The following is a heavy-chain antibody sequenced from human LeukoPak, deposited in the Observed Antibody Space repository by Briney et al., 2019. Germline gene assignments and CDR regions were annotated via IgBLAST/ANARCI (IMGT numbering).Heavy chain of an antibody. J-gene: IGHJ4*02. Sequence: GGSLRLSCAASGFTVSNNYMSWVRQAPGKGLEWVSVIYSGGTTYYADSVEGRFTISRDNSKNTLYLQMNSLRAEDTAVYYCAKDHPDYWGQGTLVTVSS. V-gene: IGHV3-53*01. CDR3: AKDHPDY. CDR2: IYSGGTT. CDR1: GFTVSNNY.